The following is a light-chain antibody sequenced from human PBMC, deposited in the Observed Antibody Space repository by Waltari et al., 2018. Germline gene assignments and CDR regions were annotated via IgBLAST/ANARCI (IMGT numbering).Light chain of an antibody. CDR1: SSNIGSNY. CDR3: AAWDDSLSGV. Sequence: QSVLTQPPSASGTPGQRVTISCSGSSSNIGSNYVYWYQQLPGTAPKLLIYRNNQRPSGVPARFSGSKSGTSASLAISWLRSEDEADYYCAAWDDSLSGVFGGGTKLTVL. V-gene: IGLV1-47*01. CDR2: RNN. J-gene: IGLJ3*02.